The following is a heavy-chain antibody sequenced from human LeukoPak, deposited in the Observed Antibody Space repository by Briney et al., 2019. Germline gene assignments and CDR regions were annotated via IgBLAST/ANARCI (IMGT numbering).Heavy chain of an antibody. Sequence: GGSLRLSCAASGFTFSSYWMSWVRQAPGKGLEWVANIKQDGSEKYYVDSVKGRFTISRDNAKNSLYLQMNSLRAEDTAVYYCAKYKDSVGATVDYWGQGTLVTVSS. CDR3: AKYKDSVGATVDY. D-gene: IGHD1-26*01. J-gene: IGHJ4*02. CDR1: GFTFSSYW. CDR2: IKQDGSEK. V-gene: IGHV3-7*03.